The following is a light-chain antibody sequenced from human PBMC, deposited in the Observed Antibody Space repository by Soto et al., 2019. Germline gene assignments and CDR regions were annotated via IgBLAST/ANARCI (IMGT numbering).Light chain of an antibody. CDR2: GAY. CDR3: QRYNYY. Sequence: DMQMTQSPSTLSASVGHRVTITCRANQTINDWLAWYQQKPGKAPKLLIYGAYNLQTGVPSRFSGSGSGTEFTLTISSLQPDDFATYYCQRYNYYFGGGTKVDFK. V-gene: IGKV1-5*03. CDR1: QTINDW. J-gene: IGKJ4*01.